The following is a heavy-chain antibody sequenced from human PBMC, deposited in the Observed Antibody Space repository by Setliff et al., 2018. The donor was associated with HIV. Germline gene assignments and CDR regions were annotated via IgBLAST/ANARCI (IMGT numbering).Heavy chain of an antibody. V-gene: IGHV1-8*01. CDR2: MNPNSGNT. J-gene: IGHJ4*02. D-gene: IGHD1-26*01. CDR1: GYTFTRYD. Sequence: ASVKVSCKASGYTFTRYDINWVRQATGQGLEWMGWMNPNSGNTGYAQKFQGRVTVTRNTSISTAYMELSSLRSEDTAVYYCATSVATFDSVDYWGQGTLVTVSS. CDR3: ATSVATFDSVDY.